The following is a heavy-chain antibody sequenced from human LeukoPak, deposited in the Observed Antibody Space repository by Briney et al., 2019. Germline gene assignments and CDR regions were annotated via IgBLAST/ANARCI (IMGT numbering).Heavy chain of an antibody. D-gene: IGHD1/OR15-1a*01. CDR3: AKDKLEQRPYFFDY. V-gene: IGHV3-23*01. J-gene: IGHJ4*02. Sequence: GGSLRLSCAASGFTFSSYGMSWVRQAPGKGLEWVSGIGASGGSTYYADSVKGRFTISRDNSKNTLYLQMNSLRAEDTAVYYCAKDKLEQRPYFFDYWGQGTLVTVSS. CDR2: IGASGGST. CDR1: GFTFSSYG.